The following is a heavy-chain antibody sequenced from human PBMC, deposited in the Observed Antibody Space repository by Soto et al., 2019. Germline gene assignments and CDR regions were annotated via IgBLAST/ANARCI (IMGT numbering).Heavy chain of an antibody. Sequence: EVQLVESGGGLVQPGGSLRLSCAASGFTVSSNYMSWVRQAPGKGLEWVSVIYSGGSTYYADSVKGRFTISRDNSKNTLYLQMNSLSAEDTAVYYCARDQCDGYNCFGGQGTLVTVSS. V-gene: IGHV3-66*01. J-gene: IGHJ4*02. CDR3: ARDQCDGYNCF. CDR2: IYSGGST. D-gene: IGHD5-12*01. CDR1: GFTVSSNY.